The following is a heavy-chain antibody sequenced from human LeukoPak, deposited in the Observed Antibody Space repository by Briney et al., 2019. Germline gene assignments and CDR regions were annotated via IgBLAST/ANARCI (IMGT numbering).Heavy chain of an antibody. CDR2: IYPGDSDT. D-gene: IGHD3-22*01. V-gene: IGHV5-51*01. CDR3: ARHIYDSSAGDY. Sequence: GESLQISCKGSGYRFTTYWIGWVRQLPGKGLEWMGIIYPGDSDTRYSPSFQGQVTISVDKSISTAYLQWSSLKASDTAIYYCARHIYDSSAGDYWGQGTLITVSS. CDR1: GYRFTTYW. J-gene: IGHJ4*02.